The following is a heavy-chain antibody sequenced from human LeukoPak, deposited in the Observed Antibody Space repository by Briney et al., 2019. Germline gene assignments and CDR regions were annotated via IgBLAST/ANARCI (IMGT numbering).Heavy chain of an antibody. V-gene: IGHV4-59*08. CDR2: IDYSGNT. CDR1: VGSISTYY. J-gene: IGHJ2*01. CDR3: VRRGSSSYWYFDL. D-gene: IGHD6-13*01. Sequence: TSETLSLTCTVSVGSISTYYWSWIRQPPGKGLEWIGNIDYSGNTNYNPSLKSRVTISVDTSKNQFSLKLTSVTAADTALYYCVRRGSSSYWYFDLWGRGTLVTVSS.